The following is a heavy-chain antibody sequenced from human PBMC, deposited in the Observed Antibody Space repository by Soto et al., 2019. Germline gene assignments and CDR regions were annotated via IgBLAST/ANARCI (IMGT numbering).Heavy chain of an antibody. CDR2: ISYDGSNK. CDR3: AKNPQYYYYYYMDV. V-gene: IGHV3-30*18. J-gene: IGHJ6*03. Sequence: GGSLRLSCAASGFTFSSYGMHWVRQAPGKGLEWVAVISYDGSNKYYADSVKGRFTISRDNSKNTLYLQMNSLRAEDTAVYYCAKNPQYYYYYYMDVWGKGTTVTVPS. CDR1: GFTFSSYG.